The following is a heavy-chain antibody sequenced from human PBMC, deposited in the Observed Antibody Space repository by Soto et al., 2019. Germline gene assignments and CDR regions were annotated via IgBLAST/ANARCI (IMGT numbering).Heavy chain of an antibody. V-gene: IGHV4-30-4*01. CDR3: ARGGEGFGVVIPQDYYYGMDV. J-gene: IGHJ6*02. Sequence: SETLSLTCTVSGGSISSGDYYWSWIRQPPGKGLEWIGYIYYSGSTYYNPSLKSRVTISVDTSKNQFSLKLSSVTAADTAVYYCARGGEGFGVVIPQDYYYGMDVWGQGTMVT. D-gene: IGHD3-3*01. CDR2: IYYSGST. CDR1: GGSISSGDYY.